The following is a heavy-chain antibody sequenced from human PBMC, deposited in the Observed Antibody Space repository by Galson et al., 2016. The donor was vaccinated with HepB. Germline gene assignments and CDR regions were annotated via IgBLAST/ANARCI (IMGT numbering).Heavy chain of an antibody. CDR2: ITRRGDAT. D-gene: IGHD3-16*01. Sequence: SLRLSRAASGFSFSNSAMSWVRQAPGRGLEWVSGITRRGDATHYADFVKGRFTISRDNSKNTLYLYMNNLTAGDTAIYYCGKHGGFDYWGQGALVTVSS. V-gene: IGHV3-23*01. J-gene: IGHJ4*02. CDR1: GFSFSNSA. CDR3: GKHGGFDY.